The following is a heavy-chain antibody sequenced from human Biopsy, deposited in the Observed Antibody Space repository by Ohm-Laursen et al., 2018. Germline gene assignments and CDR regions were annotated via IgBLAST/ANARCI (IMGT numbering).Heavy chain of an antibody. J-gene: IGHJ4*02. V-gene: IGHV3-33*01. CDR1: AFTFSTYG. CDR3: ARRSTTYCSSTSCSFDY. CDR2: IWHDGSNK. Sequence: SLRLSCAASAFTFSTYGMHWVRQAPGQGLEWVSVIWHDGSNKYYSDSVKGRFTISRDNAKNTLYLQMDSLRVEDTAVYYCARRSTTYCSSTSCSFDYWGQETLVTVSS. D-gene: IGHD2-2*01.